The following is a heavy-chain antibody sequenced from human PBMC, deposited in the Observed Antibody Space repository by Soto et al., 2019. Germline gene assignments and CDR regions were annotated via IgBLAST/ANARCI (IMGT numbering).Heavy chain of an antibody. Sequence: PSETLSLTCTVSGGSISSYYWSWIRQPPGKGLEWIGYIYYSGSTNYNPSLKSRVTISVDTSKNQFSLKLSSVTAADTAVYYCARERYSYGYGSDYYFDYWGQGTLVTVSS. V-gene: IGHV4-59*01. CDR2: IYYSGST. D-gene: IGHD5-18*01. CDR3: ARERYSYGYGSDYYFDY. CDR1: GGSISSYY. J-gene: IGHJ4*02.